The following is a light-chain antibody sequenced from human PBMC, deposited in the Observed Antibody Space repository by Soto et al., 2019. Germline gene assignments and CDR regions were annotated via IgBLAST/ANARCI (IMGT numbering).Light chain of an antibody. CDR3: HQYINWTQA. V-gene: IGKV3-15*01. J-gene: IGKJ1*01. CDR2: GAS. CDR1: ESVSTY. Sequence: ETVMTQSPATLSVSPGERATLSCRASESVSTYLAWYQQQPGQAPRLLIYGASTRATGVPARFSGSGSGTEFTLIISSLQPEDFALYYCHQYINWTQAFGLGTKVEVK.